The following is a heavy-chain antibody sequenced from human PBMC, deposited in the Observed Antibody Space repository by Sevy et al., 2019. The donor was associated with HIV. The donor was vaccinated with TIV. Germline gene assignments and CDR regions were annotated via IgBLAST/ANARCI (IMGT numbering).Heavy chain of an antibody. J-gene: IGHJ4*02. CDR1: GFTFSSYG. CDR2: ISYDGSNK. D-gene: IGHD6-19*01. CDR3: AKGVGGWWGYYFDY. V-gene: IGHV3-30*18. Sequence: GGSLRLSCAASGFTFSSYGMHWVRQAPGKGLERVAVISYDGSNKYYADSVKGRFTISRDNSKNTLYLQMNSLRAEDTAVYYCAKGVGGWWGYYFDYWGQGTLVTVSS.